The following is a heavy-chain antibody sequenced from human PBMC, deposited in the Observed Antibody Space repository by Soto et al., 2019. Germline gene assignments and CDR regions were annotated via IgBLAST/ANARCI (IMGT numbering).Heavy chain of an antibody. V-gene: IGHV1-69*18. D-gene: IGHD4-17*01. J-gene: IGHJ4*02. CDR1: GDTFNNYG. Sequence: QVQLVQSGAEVKKPGSSVRVSCKTSGDTFNNYGLSWVRQAPGQGPEWMGTIIPIFGTTTSAQKFQGRVILTADESTTTAYMDLSSLRFEDTAVYYCARPQKSGDYFDFWGQGTLVTVSS. CDR3: ARPQKSGDYFDF. CDR2: IIPIFGTT.